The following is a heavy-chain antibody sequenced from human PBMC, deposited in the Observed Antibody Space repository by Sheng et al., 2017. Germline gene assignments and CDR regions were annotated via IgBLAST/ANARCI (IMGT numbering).Heavy chain of an antibody. CDR1: GYSFTNYA. V-gene: IGHV1-18*01. CDR2: VSAYNGDT. J-gene: IGHJ1*01. D-gene: IGHD2-21*01. Sequence: QVQLVQSGAEVKKPGASVRLSCETSGYSFTNYAISWVRQAPGQGLEWMGWVSAYNGDTYYAQNLQGRVTVTTDTSTKTAYMELRSLTSADTAVYYCAILKAKGTSPMDHWGQGTLVAVSS. CDR3: AILKAKGTSPMDH.